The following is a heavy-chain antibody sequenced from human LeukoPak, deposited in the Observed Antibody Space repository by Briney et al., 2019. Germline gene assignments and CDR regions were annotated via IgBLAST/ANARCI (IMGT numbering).Heavy chain of an antibody. CDR2: INPKSGDT. CDR1: GYTFSGYY. Sequence: ASVKVSCKASGYTFSGYYIHWVRQAPGQGLEWLGWINPKSGDTKYAQSFQGRVTLTKDTSISTAYMELSSLRSDDTAIYYCARYYYYYYMDVWGKGTTVTVSS. J-gene: IGHJ6*03. CDR3: ARYYYYYYMDV. D-gene: IGHD3-10*01. V-gene: IGHV1-2*02.